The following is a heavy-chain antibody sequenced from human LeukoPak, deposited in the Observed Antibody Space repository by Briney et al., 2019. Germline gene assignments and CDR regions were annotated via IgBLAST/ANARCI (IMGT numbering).Heavy chain of an antibody. V-gene: IGHV1-69*05. CDR1: GGTFSSYA. CDR3: ASGVVVPAANFYYYYYMDV. D-gene: IGHD2-2*01. J-gene: IGHJ6*03. Sequence: ASVKVSCKASGGTFSSYAISWVRQAPGQGLEWMGGIIPIFGTANYAQKFQGRVTITTDESTSTAYMELSSLRSEDTAVYYCASGVVVPAANFYYYYYMDVWGKGTTVTVSS. CDR2: IIPIFGTA.